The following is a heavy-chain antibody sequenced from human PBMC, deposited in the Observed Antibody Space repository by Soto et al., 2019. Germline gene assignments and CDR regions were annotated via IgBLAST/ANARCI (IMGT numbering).Heavy chain of an antibody. Sequence: SVKVSCKASGGTFSSYAISWVRQAPGQGLEWMGGIIPIFGTANYAQKFQGRVTITADESTSTAYMELSSLRSEDTAVYYCASGYSFYYGMDVWGQGTTVTVSS. V-gene: IGHV1-69*13. CDR3: ASGYSFYYGMDV. CDR1: GGTFSSYA. CDR2: IIPIFGTA. J-gene: IGHJ6*02. D-gene: IGHD5-18*01.